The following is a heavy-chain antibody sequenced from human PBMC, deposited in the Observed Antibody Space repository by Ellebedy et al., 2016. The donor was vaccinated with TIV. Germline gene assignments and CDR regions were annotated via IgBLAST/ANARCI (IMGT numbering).Heavy chain of an antibody. J-gene: IGHJ4*02. CDR3: AMGWAATAPFDY. CDR2: IIPIFGTA. Sequence: ASVKVSCKASGGTFSSYAISWVRQAPGQGLEWMGGIIPIFGTANYAQKFQGRVTITADESTSTAYMELSSLRSEDTAVYYCAMGWAATAPFDYWGQGTLVTVSS. V-gene: IGHV1-69*13. D-gene: IGHD2-15*01. CDR1: GGTFSSYA.